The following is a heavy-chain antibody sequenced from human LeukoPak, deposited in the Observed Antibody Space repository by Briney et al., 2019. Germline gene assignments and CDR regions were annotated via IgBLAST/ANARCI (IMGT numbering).Heavy chain of an antibody. CDR2: INQDGSEK. V-gene: IGHV3-7*01. J-gene: IGHJ4*02. CDR3: LRDLGPFDY. CDR1: GSTFSDYY. Sequence: GGSLRLSCAASGSTFSDYYMSWVRQAPGKGLEWVAKINQDGSEKYYVDSVKGRFTISRDNAKNSLYLQMNSLRAEDTAVYYCLRDLGPFDYWGQGTLVTVSS.